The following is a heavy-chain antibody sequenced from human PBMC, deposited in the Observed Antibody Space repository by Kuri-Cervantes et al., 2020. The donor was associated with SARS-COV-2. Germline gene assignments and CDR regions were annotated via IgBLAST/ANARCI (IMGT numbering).Heavy chain of an antibody. V-gene: IGHV3-30-3*01. J-gene: IGHJ4*02. CDR1: GFTFSSYA. CDR3: ARAPPAAAIFFDY. CDR2: ISYGGSNK. Sequence: GESLKISCAASGFTFSSYAMHWVRQAPGKGLEWVAVISYGGSNKYYADSVKGRFTISRDNAKNSLYLQMNSLRAEDTAVYYCARAPPAAAIFFDYWGQGTLVTVSS. D-gene: IGHD2-2*01.